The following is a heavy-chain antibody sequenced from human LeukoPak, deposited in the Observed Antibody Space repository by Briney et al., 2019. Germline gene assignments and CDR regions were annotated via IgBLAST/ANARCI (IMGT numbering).Heavy chain of an antibody. CDR1: GGSMSSYY. V-gene: IGHV4-59*01. Sequence: PSETLSLTCTVSGGSMSSYYWSWIRQPPGEGLEWIGYISYSGNTNYNPSLKSRVAMSVDTSSNEYSLKLRSVTPADTAVYYCARAGPVPTSDWGPIADPWGQGTLVTVSS. D-gene: IGHD4-17*01. CDR3: ARAGPVPTSDWGPIADP. J-gene: IGHJ5*02. CDR2: ISYSGNT.